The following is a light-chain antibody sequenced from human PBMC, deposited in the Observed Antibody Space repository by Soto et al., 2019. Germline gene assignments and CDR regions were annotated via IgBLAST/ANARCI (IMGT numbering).Light chain of an antibody. CDR3: AAWDDSLSGPV. CDR2: RNK. Sequence: QSVLTQPPSASGTPGQRVTISCSGSSSNIGSNSVYWYQQLPGTAPKLLIYRNKQRPSGVPDRFSGSKSGTSVSLAISGLQYEDEADYYCAAWDDSLSGPVFGGGTELTVL. J-gene: IGLJ7*01. CDR1: SSNIGSNS. V-gene: IGLV1-47*01.